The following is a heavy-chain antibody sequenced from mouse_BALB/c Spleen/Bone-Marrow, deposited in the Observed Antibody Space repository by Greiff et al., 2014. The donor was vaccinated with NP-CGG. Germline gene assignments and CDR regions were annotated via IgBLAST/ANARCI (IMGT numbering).Heavy chain of an antibody. Sequence: VQLKESGGGLVQPGGSMKLSCVASGFSFSNYWMNWVRQSPEKGLEWVAEIRLKSNNYATHYAESVKGRFTISRDESKSSVYLQMNNLRVEDTGSYYCFRAYRYDVWAMDCWGQGTSVTVSS. CDR2: IRLKSNNYAT. D-gene: IGHD2-14*01. CDR1: GFSFSNYW. V-gene: IGHV6-6*02. J-gene: IGHJ4*01. CDR3: FRAYRYDVWAMDC.